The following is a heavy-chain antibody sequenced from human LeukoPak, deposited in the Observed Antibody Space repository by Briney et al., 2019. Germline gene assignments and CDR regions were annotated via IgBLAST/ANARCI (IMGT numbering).Heavy chain of an antibody. J-gene: IGHJ4*02. CDR1: GGSISSYY. CDR3: ARDSGDSSGYYYLFDD. CDR2: IYTSGST. Sequence: SETLSLTCTVSGGSISSYYWSWIRQPAGKGLEWIGRIYTSGSTNYNPSLKSRVTMSVDTSKNQFSLKLSSVTAADTAVYYCARDSGDSSGYYYLFDDWGQGTLVTVSS. D-gene: IGHD3-22*01. V-gene: IGHV4-4*07.